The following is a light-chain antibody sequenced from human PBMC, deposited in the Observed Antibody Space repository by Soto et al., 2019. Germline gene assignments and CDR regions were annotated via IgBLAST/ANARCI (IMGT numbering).Light chain of an antibody. CDR1: SSDVGGYDF. V-gene: IGLV2-11*01. J-gene: IGLJ1*01. Sequence: QSALTQPRSVSGSPGQSVTISCTGTSSDVGGYDFVSWYQQHPGKAPKLMSSDVSKRPSGVPDRFSGSKSGNTASLTVSGLQAEDEADYYCSSYAGSSNLFGTGTKVTVL. CDR3: SSYAGSSNL. CDR2: DVS.